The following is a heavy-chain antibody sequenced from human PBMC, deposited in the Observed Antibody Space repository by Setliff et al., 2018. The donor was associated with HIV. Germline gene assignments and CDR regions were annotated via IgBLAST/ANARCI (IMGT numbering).Heavy chain of an antibody. Sequence: PGGSLRLSCAASGYTFSSYWMAWVRQCPGKGLEWVANIQQHGSEIHYVASVEGRFTISRDNAKNSLYLQMNSLRAEDTAVYYCANMQWASNAWYSFDYWGQGILVTVSS. J-gene: IGHJ4*02. D-gene: IGHD6-19*01. CDR2: IQQHGSEI. CDR3: ANMQWASNAWYSFDY. V-gene: IGHV3-7*05. CDR1: GYTFSSYW.